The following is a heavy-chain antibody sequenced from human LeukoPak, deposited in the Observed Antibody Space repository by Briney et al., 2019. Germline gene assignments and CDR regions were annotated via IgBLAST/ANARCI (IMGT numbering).Heavy chain of an antibody. CDR2: ISSSGSTI. V-gene: IGHV3-48*03. D-gene: IGHD3-22*01. J-gene: IGHJ3*02. CDR1: GFTFGSYE. CDR3: ARDNYDSSGYYRRDAFDI. Sequence: GGSLRLSCTASGFTFGSYEMNWVRQAPGKGLEWVSYISSSGSTIYYADSVKGRFTISRDNAKNSLYLQMNSLRAEDTAVYYCARDNYDSSGYYRRDAFDIWGQGTMVTVSS.